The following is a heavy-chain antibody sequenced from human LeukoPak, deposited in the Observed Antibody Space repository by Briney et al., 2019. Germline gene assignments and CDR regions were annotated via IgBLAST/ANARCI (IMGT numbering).Heavy chain of an antibody. J-gene: IGHJ4*02. CDR3: XXXXXXWRNFEDY. Sequence: GGSLRLSCAASGFTFSSYAMSWVRQAPGKGLEWVSAISGSGGSTYYVDSVKGRFTISRDNSKNTLYLQMNSLRAEDTAVYYXXXXXXXWRNFEDYWGQGTLVTVSS. CDR1: GFTFSSYA. CDR2: ISGSGGST. D-gene: IGHD4-4*01. V-gene: IGHV3-23*01.